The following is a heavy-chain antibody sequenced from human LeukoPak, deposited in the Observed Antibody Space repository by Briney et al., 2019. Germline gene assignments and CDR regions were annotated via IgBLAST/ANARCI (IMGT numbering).Heavy chain of an antibody. CDR2: ISDSGAST. CDR3: AKSHSVGYRGYFDY. V-gene: IGHV3-23*01. J-gene: IGHJ4*02. CDR1: GFTFSSYA. D-gene: IGHD5-12*01. Sequence: GGSLRLSCAASGFTFSSYAMSWVRQAPGKGLEWVSTISDSGASTYYADSVKGRFTISRDNSKNTLYLQMNSLRAEDTAVYYCAKSHSVGYRGYFDYWGQGTLVTVSS.